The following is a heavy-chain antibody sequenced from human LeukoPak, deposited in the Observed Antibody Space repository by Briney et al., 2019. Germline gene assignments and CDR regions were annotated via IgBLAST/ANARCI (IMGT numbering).Heavy chain of an antibody. V-gene: IGHV3-21*01. J-gene: IGHJ5*02. CDR1: GIKYNSYN. D-gene: IGHD4-11*01. Sequence: GGSLRLSCIVSGIKYNSYNLNWVRQAPGKGLEWVSSISSGSRYIVYADSVKGRFTVSRDNAKNSLYLQMNSLIAEDTAVYYCTRVRAGLQAFDTWGQGTLVTVSS. CDR3: TRVRAGLQAFDT. CDR2: ISSGSRYI.